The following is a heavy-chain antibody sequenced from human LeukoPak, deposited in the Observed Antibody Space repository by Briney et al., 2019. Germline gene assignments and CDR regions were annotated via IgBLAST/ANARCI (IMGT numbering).Heavy chain of an antibody. Sequence: PGGSLRLSCAASGFTFSSYTMNWVRQAPGKGLEWVSSIFYADSVKGRFIISRDNAKNSLYLQMNSLRAEDTAVYYCLRGDRRDYWGQGTLVTVSS. V-gene: IGHV3-21*06. CDR3: LRGDRRDY. CDR2: I. J-gene: IGHJ4*02. CDR1: GFTFSSYT.